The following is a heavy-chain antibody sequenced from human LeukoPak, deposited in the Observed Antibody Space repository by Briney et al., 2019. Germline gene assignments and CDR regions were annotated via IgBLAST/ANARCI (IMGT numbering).Heavy chain of an antibody. V-gene: IGHV3-30*18. Sequence: GRSLRLSCAASGFTFSSYGMHWVRQAPGKGLEWVAVISYDGSNKYYADSVKGRFTISRDNSKNTLYLQMNSLRAEDTAVYYCAKDPGYIDYWGQGTLVTVSS. CDR2: ISYDGSNK. CDR3: AKDPGYIDY. D-gene: IGHD5-12*01. CDR1: GFTFSSYG. J-gene: IGHJ4*02.